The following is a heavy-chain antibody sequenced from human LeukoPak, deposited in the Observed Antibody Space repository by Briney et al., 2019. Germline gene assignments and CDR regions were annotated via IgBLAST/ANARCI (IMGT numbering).Heavy chain of an antibody. Sequence: SETLSPTCAVYGGSFSGYYWSWIRQPPGKGLEWIGEINHSGSTNYNPSLKSRVTISVDTSKNQFSLKLSSVTAADTAVYYCARGRPPHYYDSSGYVGYWGQGTLVTVSS. V-gene: IGHV4-34*01. CDR3: ARGRPPHYYDSSGYVGY. J-gene: IGHJ4*02. CDR2: INHSGST. D-gene: IGHD3-22*01. CDR1: GGSFSGYY.